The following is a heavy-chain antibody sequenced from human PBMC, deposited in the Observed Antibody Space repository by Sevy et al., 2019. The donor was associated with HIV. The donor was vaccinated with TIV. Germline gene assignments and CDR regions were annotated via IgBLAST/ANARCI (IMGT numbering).Heavy chain of an antibody. V-gene: IGHV3-21*01. CDR3: AGDRREMVKGADDSFHI. D-gene: IGHD3-10*01. CDR1: GFTFSRSS. CDR2: ISSSSNYI. J-gene: IGHJ3*02. Sequence: GGSLRLACIASGFTFSRSSMNWVRRAPGKGLEWVSSISSSSNYIDYADSMKGRFTISRDNAKNSLYLQMNSLRAEDTAVYYCAGDRREMVKGADDSFHIWGQGTMVTVS.